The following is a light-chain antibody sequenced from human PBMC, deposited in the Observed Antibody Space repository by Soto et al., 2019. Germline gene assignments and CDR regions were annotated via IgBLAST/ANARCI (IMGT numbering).Light chain of an antibody. CDR3: QQYGASPLA. CDR1: QSVSSSY. Sequence: EIVLTQSPGTLSLSPVERATLSCRASQSVSSSYLAWYQQKPGQAPRLLIYDVSNRATGIPDRFSGSGSGTDFTLTISRLEPEDFAVYYCQQYGASPLAFGGGTKVDIK. V-gene: IGKV3-20*01. CDR2: DVS. J-gene: IGKJ4*01.